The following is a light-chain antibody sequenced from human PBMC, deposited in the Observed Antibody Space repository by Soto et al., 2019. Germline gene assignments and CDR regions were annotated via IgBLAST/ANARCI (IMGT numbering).Light chain of an antibody. V-gene: IGLV2-14*01. CDR3: SSYTNSDTCV. CDR2: EVS. CDR1: SSDVGGYNY. J-gene: IGLJ3*02. Sequence: QSALTQPPSASGSPGQSVTISCTGTSSDVGGYNYVSWYQQHPGKAPKLMIYEVSNRPSGISNRFSASKSGNTASLTISGLQAEDETDYYCSSYTNSDTCVFGGGTKLTVL.